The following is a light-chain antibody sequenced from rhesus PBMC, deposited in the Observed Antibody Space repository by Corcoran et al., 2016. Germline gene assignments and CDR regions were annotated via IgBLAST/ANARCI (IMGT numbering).Light chain of an antibody. CDR1: QESSKW. Sequence: DIQMTQSPSSLSASVGDRVTTTCRASQESSKWRAWYQQKPGKAPKLLIYTASTLQSGVPSRFRGRGSGTELTLTISRRQPEDFATNEFQQDHTTPRTFSLRTKVEIE. J-gene: IGKJ1*01. CDR2: TAS. V-gene: IGKV1-21*01. CDR3: QQDHTTPRT.